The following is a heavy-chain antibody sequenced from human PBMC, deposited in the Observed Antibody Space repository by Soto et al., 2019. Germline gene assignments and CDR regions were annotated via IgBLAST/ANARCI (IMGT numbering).Heavy chain of an antibody. D-gene: IGHD1-1*01. V-gene: IGHV4-39*01. CDR1: GGSISTNSYY. CDR3: ARHGNDGGHSGDMDV. J-gene: IGHJ6*02. CDR2: IYYGGRT. Sequence: SETLSLTCTVSGGSISTNSYYWGWIRQPPGKGLEWIGSIYYGGRTYYNPSLKSRLNIAVDTSKNQFSLKLSSVTAADTAVYYCARHGNDGGHSGDMDVWGQGTTVTVSS.